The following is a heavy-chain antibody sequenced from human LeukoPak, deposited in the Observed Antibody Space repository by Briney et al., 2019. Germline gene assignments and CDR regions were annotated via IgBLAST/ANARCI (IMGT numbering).Heavy chain of an antibody. V-gene: IGHV3-48*01. CDR2: ISSSSSTI. CDR1: GFTFSSYS. J-gene: IGHJ4*02. CDR3: ARDAPSSGWYYFDY. Sequence: GGSLRLSCAASGFTFSSYSMNWVRQAPGKGLEWVSYISSSSSTIYYADSVKGRFTISRDNAKNSLYLQMNSLRAEDTAVYYCARDAPSSGWYYFDYWGQGTLVTVSS. D-gene: IGHD6-19*01.